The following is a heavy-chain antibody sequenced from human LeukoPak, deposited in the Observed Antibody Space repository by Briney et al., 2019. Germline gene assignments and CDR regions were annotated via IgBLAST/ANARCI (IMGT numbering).Heavy chain of an antibody. CDR2: IYYSGST. D-gene: IGHD2-21*02. CDR1: GGSISSGDYY. J-gene: IGHJ4*02. CDR3: AGSLVTRITFDY. Sequence: PSETLSLTCTVSGGSISSGDYYWSWIRQPPGKGLEWIGYIYYSGSTYYNPSLKSRVTISVDTSKNQFSLKLSSVTAADTAVYYCAGSLVTRITFDYWGQGTLVTVSS. V-gene: IGHV4-30-4*01.